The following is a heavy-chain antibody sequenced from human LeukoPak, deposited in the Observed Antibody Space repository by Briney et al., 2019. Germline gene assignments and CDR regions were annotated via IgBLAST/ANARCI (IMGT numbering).Heavy chain of an antibody. J-gene: IGHJ6*03. CDR1: GGSISSYY. D-gene: IGHD3-10*01. Sequence: SETLSLTCTVSGGSISSYYWSWIRQPPGKGLEWIGYIYYSGSTNYNPSLKSRVTISVDTSKNQSSLKLSSVTAADTAVYYCARERYYGSGSYIYYYYYMDVWGKGTTVTISS. CDR3: ARERYYGSGSYIYYYYYMDV. CDR2: IYYSGST. V-gene: IGHV4-59*12.